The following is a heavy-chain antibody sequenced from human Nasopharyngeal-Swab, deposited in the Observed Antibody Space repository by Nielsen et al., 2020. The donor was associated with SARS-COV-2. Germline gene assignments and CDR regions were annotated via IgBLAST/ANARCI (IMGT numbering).Heavy chain of an antibody. D-gene: IGHD2-15*01. V-gene: IGHV1-18*01. CDR2: ISAYNGNT. Sequence: ASVKVSCKASGYIFTSYGISWVRQAPGQGLEWMGWISAYNGNTNYAQKLQDRVTMTTDTSTSTAYMELRSLRSDDTAVYYCARVSPIVVVVAARYWFDPWGQGTLVTVSS. J-gene: IGHJ5*02. CDR1: GYIFTSYG. CDR3: ARVSPIVVVVAARYWFDP.